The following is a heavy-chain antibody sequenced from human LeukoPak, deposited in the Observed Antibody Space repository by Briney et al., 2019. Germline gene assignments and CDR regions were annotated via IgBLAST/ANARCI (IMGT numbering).Heavy chain of an antibody. Sequence: SETLSLTCTVSGGSISSYYWSWIRQPPGQGLEWIGYIYYSGSTNYNPSLKSRVTISVDTSKNQFSLKLSSVTAADTAVYYCARSYGSVYYYGMDVWGQGTTVTVSS. J-gene: IGHJ6*02. D-gene: IGHD3-10*01. CDR2: IYYSGST. CDR1: GGSISSYY. CDR3: ARSYGSVYYYGMDV. V-gene: IGHV4-59*01.